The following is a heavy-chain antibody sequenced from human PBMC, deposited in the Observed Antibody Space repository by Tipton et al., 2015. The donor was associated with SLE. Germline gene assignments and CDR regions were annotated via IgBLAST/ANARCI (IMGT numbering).Heavy chain of an antibody. Sequence: TLSLTCTVSGYSISSGYYWGWIRQPPGKGLEWIGNIYHSGSTFYNPSLKSRVTISVDTSKNQFSLKLSSVTAADTAVYYCARAPGAYWYFHLWGRGTLVTVSS. V-gene: IGHV4-38-2*02. CDR3: ARAPGAYWYFHL. CDR1: GYSISSGYY. CDR2: IYHSGST. J-gene: IGHJ2*01.